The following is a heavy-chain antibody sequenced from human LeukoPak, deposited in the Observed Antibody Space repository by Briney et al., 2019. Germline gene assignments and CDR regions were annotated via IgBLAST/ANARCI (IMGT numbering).Heavy chain of an antibody. CDR3: ARDQWFGGSKTVLDY. J-gene: IGHJ4*02. CDR1: GFTFSSYA. D-gene: IGHD5-24*01. Sequence: PGRSLRLSCAASGFTFSSYAMHWVRQAPGRGLEWVAVVWYDGSNKYYGDSVKGRFSISKDNSKDTIHLQMDSLRGDDTAVYYCARDQWFGGSKTVLDYWGQGTLVTVSS. V-gene: IGHV3-33*08. CDR2: VWYDGSNK.